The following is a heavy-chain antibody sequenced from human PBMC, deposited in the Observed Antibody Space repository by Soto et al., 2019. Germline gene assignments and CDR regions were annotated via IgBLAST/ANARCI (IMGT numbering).Heavy chain of an antibody. CDR1: GFTFSDFG. J-gene: IGHJ4*02. D-gene: IGHD3-16*02. V-gene: IGHV3-30*18. CDR2: ISYDGSNK. CDR3: AKALGELSPESYDY. Sequence: GGSLRLSCAASGFTFSDFGMHWVRQAPGKGLEWVAFISYDGSNKFHADSVKGRFTISRDNSKNTLYLQMNSLRAEDTAVYYCAKALGELSPESYDYWGQGTLVTVSS.